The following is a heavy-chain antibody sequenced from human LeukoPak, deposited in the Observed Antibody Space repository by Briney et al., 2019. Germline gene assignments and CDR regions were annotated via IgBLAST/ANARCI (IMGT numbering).Heavy chain of an antibody. V-gene: IGHV3-7*01. D-gene: IGHD3-3*01. J-gene: IGHJ6*03. CDR2: IKEDGSEK. CDR3: ARVTTIFGVLKYYYYMDV. Sequence: PGGSLRRSCAASGFTFSRNWMSWVRQAPGKGLEWVTNIKEDGSEKYYVDSVKGRLTISRDNAKNSLYLQMNSLRAEDTAVYYCARVTTIFGVLKYYYYMDVWGKGTTVTVSS. CDR1: GFTFSRNW.